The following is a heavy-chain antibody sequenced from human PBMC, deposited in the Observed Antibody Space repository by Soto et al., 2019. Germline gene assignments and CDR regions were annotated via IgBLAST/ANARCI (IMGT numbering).Heavy chain of an antibody. D-gene: IGHD6-19*01. CDR1: GGSISSGGYS. CDR3: ARGLEIAVAGTWWFDP. CDR2: IYYSGST. Sequence: PSETLSLTCAVSGGSISSGGYSWSWIRQPPGKGLEWIGYIYYSGSTNYNPSLKSRVTISVDTSKNQFSLKLSSVTAADTAVYYCARGLEIAVAGTWWFDPWGQGTLVTVSS. V-gene: IGHV4-61*08. J-gene: IGHJ5*02.